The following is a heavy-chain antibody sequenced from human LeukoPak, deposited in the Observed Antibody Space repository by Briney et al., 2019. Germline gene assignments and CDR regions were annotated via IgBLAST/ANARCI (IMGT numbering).Heavy chain of an antibody. D-gene: IGHD2-2*02. Sequence: SETLSLTCTVSGGSISSYYWSWIRQLPGKGLEWIGYIYYSGSTNYNPSLKSRVTISVDTSKNQFSLKLSSVTAADTAVHYCARDVLYPRNDAFDIWGQGTMVTVSS. J-gene: IGHJ3*02. CDR1: GGSISSYY. CDR3: ARDVLYPRNDAFDI. V-gene: IGHV4-59*01. CDR2: IYYSGST.